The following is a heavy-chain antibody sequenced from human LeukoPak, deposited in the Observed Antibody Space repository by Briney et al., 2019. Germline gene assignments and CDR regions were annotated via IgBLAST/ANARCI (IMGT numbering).Heavy chain of an antibody. Sequence: SVKVSCKASGGTFSSYAISWVRQAPGQGLEWMGGIIPIFGTANYAQKFQGRVTITTDESTSTAYMELSSLRSEDTAVYYCALWPQQLVRYFDYWGQGTLVTVSS. CDR1: GGTFSSYA. D-gene: IGHD6-13*01. CDR3: ALWPQQLVRYFDY. CDR2: IIPIFGTA. J-gene: IGHJ4*02. V-gene: IGHV1-69*05.